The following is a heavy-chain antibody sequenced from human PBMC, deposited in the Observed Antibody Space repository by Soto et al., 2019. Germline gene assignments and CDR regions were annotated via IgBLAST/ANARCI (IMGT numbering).Heavy chain of an antibody. J-gene: IGHJ6*02. CDR2: ISSNGGST. Sequence: GGSLRLSCSASGFTFSSYAMHWVRQAPGKGLEYVSAISSNGGSTYYADSVKGRFTISRDDSKNTLYLQMSSLRAEDTAVYYCVIDEYGSGSYYYYYYYGMDVWGQGTTVTVSS. CDR3: VIDEYGSGSYYYYYYYGMDV. V-gene: IGHV3-64D*08. CDR1: GFTFSSYA. D-gene: IGHD3-10*01.